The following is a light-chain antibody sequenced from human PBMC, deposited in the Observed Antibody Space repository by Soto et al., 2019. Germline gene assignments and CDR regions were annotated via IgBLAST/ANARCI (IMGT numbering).Light chain of an antibody. V-gene: IGKV3D-20*01. CDR3: QQYGTSPPQT. CDR1: QSVSSGY. J-gene: IGKJ1*01. Sequence: EIVLTQSPATLSLSPGERATLSSGASQSVSSGYLAWYQQKPGLAPRLLIYDASSRATGIPDRFSGRGSGTDFALTISRLEPEDFAVYYCQQYGTSPPQTFGQGTKVELK. CDR2: DAS.